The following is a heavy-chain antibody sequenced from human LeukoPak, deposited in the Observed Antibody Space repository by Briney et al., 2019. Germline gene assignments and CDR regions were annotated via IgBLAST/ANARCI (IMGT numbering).Heavy chain of an antibody. V-gene: IGHV3-30*04. Sequence: PGKSLRLSCAVSGFTFDTYTMYWVRQAAGKGLEWVAAISYDGSNKNYADAVKGRFTISRDNSNNTLYLQMNSLRAEDTAVFYCARDSGSGGAGSFPFWGQGTLVTVSS. D-gene: IGHD3-10*01. CDR2: ISYDGSNK. J-gene: IGHJ4*02. CDR3: ARDSGSGGAGSFPF. CDR1: GFTFDTYT.